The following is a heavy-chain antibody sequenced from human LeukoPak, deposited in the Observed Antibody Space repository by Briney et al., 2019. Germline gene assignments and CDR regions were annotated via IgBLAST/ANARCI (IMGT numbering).Heavy chain of an antibody. J-gene: IGHJ2*01. CDR2: IWATGST. CDR1: GGSISSHY. Sequence: ASETLSLTCTVSGGSISSHYWSWIRQPAGKRLEWIGRIWATGSTVDNPSFRSRLTLSIDRSKSQLSLKLTSMTAANSAVYYCARVRGYGDFVGNFDRCGHGIPVTVSS. V-gene: IGHV4-4*07. D-gene: IGHD4-17*01. CDR3: ARVRGYGDFVGNFDR.